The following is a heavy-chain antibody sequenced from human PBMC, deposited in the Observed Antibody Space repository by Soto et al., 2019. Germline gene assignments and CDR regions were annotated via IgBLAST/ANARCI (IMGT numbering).Heavy chain of an antibody. CDR1: GGTFSSYA. V-gene: IGHV1-69*13. J-gene: IGHJ5*02. D-gene: IGHD6-6*01. CDR2: IIPIFGTA. Sequence: GXSVKASSKASGGTFSSYAISWVRQAPGQGLEWMGGIIPIFGTANYAQKFQGRVTITADESTSTAYMELSSLRSEDTAVYYCARDGIAAQRQYNWFDPWGQGTLVTVSS. CDR3: ARDGIAAQRQYNWFDP.